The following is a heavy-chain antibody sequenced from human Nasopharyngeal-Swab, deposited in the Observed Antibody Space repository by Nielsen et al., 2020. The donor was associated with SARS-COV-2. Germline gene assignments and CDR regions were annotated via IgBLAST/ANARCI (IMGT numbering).Heavy chain of an antibody. V-gene: IGHV3-23*01. J-gene: IGHJ4*02. CDR2: ISGSGGST. CDR3: AKDYYDSSGYYYV. CDR1: GFTFSSYA. D-gene: IGHD3-22*01. Sequence: GESLTISCAASGFTFSSYAMSWVRQAPGKGLEWVSAISGSGGSTYYADSVKGRFTISRDNSKNTLYLQMNSLRAEDTAVYYCAKDYYDSSGYYYVWGQGTLVTVSS.